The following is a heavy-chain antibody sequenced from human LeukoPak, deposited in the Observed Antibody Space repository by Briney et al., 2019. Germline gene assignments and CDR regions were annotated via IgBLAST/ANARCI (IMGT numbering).Heavy chain of an antibody. CDR1: GGSISSYY. Sequence: PSETQSLTCSVSGGSISSYYWSWIRQPAGKQPEWIGRMYTSGSTYYNPSLKSRVTMSADTSKNQFSLKLTSVTAADTSVYYCAREGGPGGDYGSIDSWGQGTLVTVSS. CDR3: AREGGPGGDYGSIDS. V-gene: IGHV4-4*07. CDR2: MYTSGST. D-gene: IGHD4-17*01. J-gene: IGHJ4*02.